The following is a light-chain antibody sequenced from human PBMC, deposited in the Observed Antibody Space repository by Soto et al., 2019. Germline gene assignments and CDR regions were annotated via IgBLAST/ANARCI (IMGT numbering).Light chain of an antibody. CDR1: NIGSYS. V-gene: IGLV3-21*02. Sequence: SYELTQPPSGSVAPGQAARITCWGKNIGSYSVQWYQQKPGQAPVLVVYDDGDRPSGIPARFSGSRSGNTATLTISRVEARDEADYSCQLWDSNSDRYVCGTGCKVSVL. CDR3: QLWDSNSDRYV. J-gene: IGLJ1*01. CDR2: DDG.